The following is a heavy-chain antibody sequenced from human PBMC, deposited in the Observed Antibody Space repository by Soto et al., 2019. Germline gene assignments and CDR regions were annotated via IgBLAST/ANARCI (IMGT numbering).Heavy chain of an antibody. CDR1: GFTFSNAW. CDR2: IKSKTDGGTT. D-gene: IGHD2-2*01. J-gene: IGHJ6*02. V-gene: IGHV3-15*01. CDR3: TTECSSTSCFYYYYYGMDV. Sequence: VQLVESGGGLVKPGGSLRLSCAASGFTFSNAWMSWVRQAPGKGLEWVGRIKSKTDGGTTDYAAPVKGRFTISRDDSKNTLYLQMNSLKTEDTAVYYCTTECSSTSCFYYYYYGMDVWGQGTTVTVSS.